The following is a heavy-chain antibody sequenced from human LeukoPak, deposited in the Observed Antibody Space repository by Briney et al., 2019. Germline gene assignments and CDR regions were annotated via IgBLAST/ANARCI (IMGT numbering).Heavy chain of an antibody. D-gene: IGHD5-12*01. CDR1: GYSIRSGYY. CDR3: ARPRSAYIFDY. Sequence: SETLSLTCAVSGYSIRSGYYWGWIRQPPGTGLEWVGSIYHSGSIHYNPTLKRRVTISIDTSKNQFSLKLLSVTAADTAVYYCARPRSAYIFDYWGQGTLVTVSS. V-gene: IGHV4-38-2*01. CDR2: IYHSGSI. J-gene: IGHJ4*02.